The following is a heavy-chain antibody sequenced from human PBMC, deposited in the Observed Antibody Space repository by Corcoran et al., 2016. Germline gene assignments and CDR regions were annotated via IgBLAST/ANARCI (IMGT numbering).Heavy chain of an antibody. V-gene: IGHV4-34*01. CDR3: ARGFIGLQQWRRVWFDP. D-gene: IGHD6-19*01. CDR1: GGSFSGYY. Sequence: QVQLQQWGAGLLKPSETLSLTCAVYGGSFSGYYWSWIRQPPGKGLEWIGELNHSGRTNYNPSLKSRVTISVDTSKNQFSLKLSSVTAVDTAVYYCARGFIGLQQWRRVWFDPWGQGTLVTVSS. CDR2: LNHSGRT. J-gene: IGHJ5*02.